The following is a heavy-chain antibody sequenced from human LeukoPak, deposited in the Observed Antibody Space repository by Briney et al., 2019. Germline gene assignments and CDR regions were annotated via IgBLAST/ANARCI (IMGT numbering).Heavy chain of an antibody. CDR3: ARGWASYYYDSSGYYYVFDDAFDI. CDR1: GGTFSSYD. Sequence: GASVKVSCKASGGTFSSYDINWVRQATGQGLEWMGWMNPNSGNTGYAQKFQGRVTITRNTSISTAYMELSSLRSEDTAVYYCARGWASYYYDSSGYYYVFDDAFDIWGQGTMVTVSS. CDR2: MNPNSGNT. V-gene: IGHV1-8*03. J-gene: IGHJ3*02. D-gene: IGHD3-22*01.